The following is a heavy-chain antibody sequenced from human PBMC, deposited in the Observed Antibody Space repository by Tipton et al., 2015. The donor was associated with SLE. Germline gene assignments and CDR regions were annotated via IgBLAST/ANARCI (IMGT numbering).Heavy chain of an antibody. J-gene: IGHJ6*03. D-gene: IGHD3-3*01. Sequence: QLVQSGGEVKKPGASVRVSCKASGYTFDAFGITWVRQAPGQGLEWMGWLDPDSGDRYSAQKFQGRLTMTRDTSITTAYMELSSLRSDDTAVYFCARGSSGYYSYYYYYMDVWGKGTTVTVSS. CDR1: GYTFDAFG. CDR2: LDPDSGDR. V-gene: IGHV1-2*02. CDR3: ARGSSGYYSYYYYYMDV.